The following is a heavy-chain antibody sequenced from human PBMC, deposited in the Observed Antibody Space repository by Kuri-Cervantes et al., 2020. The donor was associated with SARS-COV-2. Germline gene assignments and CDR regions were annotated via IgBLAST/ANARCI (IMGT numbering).Heavy chain of an antibody. V-gene: IGHV1-8*02. CDR2: MNPNSGNT. J-gene: IGHJ3*01. CDR1: GYTFTSYD. D-gene: IGHD3-22*01. Sequence: ASVKVSCKASGYTFTSYDINWVRQATGQGLEWMGWMNPNSGNTGYAQKFQGGVTMTRDTSISTAYMELSSLRSEDTAVYYCATEGYSIIIWAFAHWGQGTKVTVSS. CDR3: ATEGYSIIIWAFAH.